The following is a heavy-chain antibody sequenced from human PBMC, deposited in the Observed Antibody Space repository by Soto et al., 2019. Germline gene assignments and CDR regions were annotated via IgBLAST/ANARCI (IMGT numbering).Heavy chain of an antibody. CDR3: ARDPTTGTTTLFDY. Sequence: GGSLRLSCAAAGFSVSTSHITWVRQAPGKGLEWVSAIVGSGRSAYYADSVKGRFTMSRDNSKNILYLQMNNLRAEDTAVYYCARDPTTGTTTLFDYWGQGTQVTVSS. D-gene: IGHD1-1*01. CDR2: IVGSGRSA. CDR1: GFSVSTSH. V-gene: IGHV3-23*01. J-gene: IGHJ4*02.